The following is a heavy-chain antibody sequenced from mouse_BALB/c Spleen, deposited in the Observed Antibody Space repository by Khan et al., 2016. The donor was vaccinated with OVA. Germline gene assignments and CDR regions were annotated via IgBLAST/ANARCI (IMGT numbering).Heavy chain of an antibody. D-gene: IGHD2-4*01. CDR1: GYTFSSYW. Sequence: QVQLQQSGAELMKPGASVKISCKATGYTFSSYWIEWVKQRPGHGLEWIGEILPGSGSTNYNEKFKGKAKFTADTSSNTAYMQLSSLTSEDSAVYYCARYTMITAFAYWGQGTLVTVSA. J-gene: IGHJ3*01. CDR3: ARYTMITAFAY. V-gene: IGHV1-9*01. CDR2: ILPGSGST.